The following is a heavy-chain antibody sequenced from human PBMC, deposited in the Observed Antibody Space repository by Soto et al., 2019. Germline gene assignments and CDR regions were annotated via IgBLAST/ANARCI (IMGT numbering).Heavy chain of an antibody. Sequence: QVQLQESGPGVVKPSETLSLTCAVSGDSINAENWWTWLRQTPGKGLEWLAEIHHSGGTKYNPSLSGRVSISLDRPRNQFSLRLRSVTDADTAQYYCARDHCTGGNCYSNMGDWYFDLWGRGALVTVSS. J-gene: IGHJ2*01. CDR3: ARDHCTGGNCYSNMGDWYFDL. V-gene: IGHV4-4*02. D-gene: IGHD2-15*01. CDR1: GDSINAENW. CDR2: IHHSGGT.